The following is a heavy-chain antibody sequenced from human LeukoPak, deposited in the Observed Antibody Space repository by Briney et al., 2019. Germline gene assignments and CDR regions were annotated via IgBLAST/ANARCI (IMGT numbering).Heavy chain of an antibody. CDR2: IYYSGST. Sequence: PSETLSLTCTVSGGSISSYYWSWIRQPPGKGLEWIGYIYYSGSTNYNPSPKSRVTISVDTSKHQFSLKLSSVTAADTAVYYCARGVYDFWSGYFPLNFDYWGQGTLVTVSS. D-gene: IGHD3-3*01. J-gene: IGHJ4*02. V-gene: IGHV4-59*01. CDR3: ARGVYDFWSGYFPLNFDY. CDR1: GGSISSYY.